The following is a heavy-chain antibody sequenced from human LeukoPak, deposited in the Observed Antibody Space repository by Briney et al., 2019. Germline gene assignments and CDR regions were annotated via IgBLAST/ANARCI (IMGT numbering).Heavy chain of an antibody. CDR2: IYSSGST. J-gene: IGHJ4*02. CDR3: ARHPYISSRDYDFDY. D-gene: IGHD6-13*01. Sequence: PSETLSLTCTVSGGSISGYYWSWMRQPPGKGLEWIGYIYSSGSTNYNPTLKSRVNLSVDASKNLFSLKLSSVTAADTAMYYCARHPYISSRDYDFDYWGRGTLVTVSS. CDR1: GGSISGYY. V-gene: IGHV4-59*08.